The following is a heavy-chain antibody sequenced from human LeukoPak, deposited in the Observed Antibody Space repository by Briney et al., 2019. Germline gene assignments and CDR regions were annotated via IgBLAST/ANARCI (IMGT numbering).Heavy chain of an antibody. V-gene: IGHV4-59*08. Sequence: SETLSLTCTGSGGSSSNYYWSWLRQSPGKGLEWIGYIHYSGTTNYNPSLSSRVTISVDTSKNQFSLKVSSVPAADTAVYYCARHHWRSAYFDYWGQGTLVTVSS. CDR2: IHYSGTT. CDR3: ARHHWRSAYFDY. D-gene: IGHD1-1*01. J-gene: IGHJ4*02. CDR1: GGSSSNYY.